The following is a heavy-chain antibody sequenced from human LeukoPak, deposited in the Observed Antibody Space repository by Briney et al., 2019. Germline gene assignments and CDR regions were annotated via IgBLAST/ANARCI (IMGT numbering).Heavy chain of an antibody. CDR3: VRVKFIVDYYDSSGYSRPNWFDP. D-gene: IGHD3-22*01. J-gene: IGHJ5*02. CDR2: ISAYNGNT. V-gene: IGHV1-18*01. CDR1: GYTFTSYG. Sequence: ASVKVSCKASGYTFTSYGISWVRQAPGQGLEWMGWISAYNGNTNYAQKLQGRVTMTTDTSTSTAYMELRSLRSDDTAVYYCVRVKFIVDYYDSSGYSRPNWFDPWGQGTLVTVSS.